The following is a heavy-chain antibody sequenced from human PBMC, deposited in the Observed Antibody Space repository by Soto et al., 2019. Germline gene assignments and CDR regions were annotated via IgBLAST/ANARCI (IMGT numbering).Heavy chain of an antibody. V-gene: IGHV6-1*01. CDR2: TYYRSKWKN. CDR1: GDSVASNRAT. CDR3: VRGVDSSFDY. D-gene: IGHD6-13*01. Sequence: SQTLSLTCVISGDSVASNRATCNWVRQSPSRGLEWLGRTYYRSKWKNDYALSVNSRITINPDTSKNQLSLQLSSVTPDDTAIYYCVRGVDSSFDYWGQGTLVTVSS. J-gene: IGHJ4*02.